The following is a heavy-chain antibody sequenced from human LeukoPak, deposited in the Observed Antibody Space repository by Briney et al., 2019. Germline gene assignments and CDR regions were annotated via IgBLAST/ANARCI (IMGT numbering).Heavy chain of an antibody. D-gene: IGHD1-1*01. J-gene: IGHJ4*02. Sequence: PGGSLRLSCAASGXTXXXXSXXWXXXAXGXGRXGVSYISSSSSTIYYADSVKGRFTVSRDNAKNSLYLQMNSLRDEDTAVYYCARWGGTGSLYSWGQGTLVTVSS. CDR2: ISSSSSTI. CDR3: ARWGGTGSLYS. CDR1: GXTXXXXS. V-gene: IGHV3-48*02.